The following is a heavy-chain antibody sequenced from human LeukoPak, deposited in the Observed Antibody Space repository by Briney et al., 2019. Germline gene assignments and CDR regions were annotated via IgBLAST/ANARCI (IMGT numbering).Heavy chain of an antibody. CDR2: INHSGST. Sequence: PSETLSLTCAVYGGSFSGYYWSWIRQPPGKGLEWIREINHSGSTNYNPSLKSRVTISVDTSKNQFSLKLSSVTAADTAVYYCARGRTIYYYDSSGYCPYFDYWGQGTLVTVSS. V-gene: IGHV4-34*01. J-gene: IGHJ4*02. CDR3: ARGRTIYYYDSSGYCPYFDY. D-gene: IGHD3-22*01. CDR1: GGSFSGYY.